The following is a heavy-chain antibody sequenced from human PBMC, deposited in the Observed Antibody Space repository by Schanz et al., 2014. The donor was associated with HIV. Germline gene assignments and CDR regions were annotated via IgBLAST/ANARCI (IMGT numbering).Heavy chain of an antibody. CDR1: GFTFKNYA. CDR3: ARDVSYDSSGYYSDYYYGMDV. CDR2: ISYDGSNK. J-gene: IGHJ6*02. D-gene: IGHD3-22*01. V-gene: IGHV3-30-3*01. Sequence: VQLLESGGGLVQPGGSLRLSCAASGFTFKNYAMSWVRQPPGKGLEWVAVISYDGSNKYYADSVKGRFTISRDNSKNTLYLQMNSLRAEDTAVYYCARDVSYDSSGYYSDYYYGMDVWGQGTTVTVSS.